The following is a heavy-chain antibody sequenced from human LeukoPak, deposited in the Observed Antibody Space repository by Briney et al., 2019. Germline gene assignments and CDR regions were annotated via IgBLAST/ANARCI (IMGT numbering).Heavy chain of an antibody. D-gene: IGHD3-22*01. CDR1: GYSFTSYW. CDR2: IYPGDSDT. CDR3: ARADMDVWVWYDSSGYYIH. J-gene: IGHJ4*02. V-gene: IGHV5-51*01. Sequence: GESLKISCKGSGYSFTSYWIGWVRQMPGKGLEWMGIIYPGDSDTRYSPSFQGQVTISADKSISTAYLQWSSLKASDTAMYYCARADMDVWVWYDSSGYYIHWGQGTLVTVSS.